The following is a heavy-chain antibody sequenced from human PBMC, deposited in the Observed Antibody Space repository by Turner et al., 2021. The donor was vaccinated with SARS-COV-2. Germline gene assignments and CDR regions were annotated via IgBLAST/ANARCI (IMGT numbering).Heavy chain of an antibody. CDR1: GGSIKSDF. D-gene: IGHD3-3*01. Sequence: QVQLQESGPGLVRPSETLSLTCTVSGGSIKSDFWSWIRQPPGKRLEWIGYIYYRGSTNYSPSLKSRLTMSVDTSKNQFSLTLSSVTAADTAIYYCARESRFNWLDSWGQGTLVTVSS. CDR3: ARESRFNWLDS. CDR2: IYYRGST. V-gene: IGHV4-59*01. J-gene: IGHJ5*01.